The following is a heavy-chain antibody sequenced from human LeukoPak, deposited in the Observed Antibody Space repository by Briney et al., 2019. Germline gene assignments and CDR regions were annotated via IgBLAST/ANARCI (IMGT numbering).Heavy chain of an antibody. CDR2: IGGSGGST. CDR1: GFTFRSYA. CDR3: ASNDYGDSYGMDV. Sequence: GGSLRLSCAASGFTFRSYAMSWVRQAPGKGLEWVSAIGGSGGSTYYADSVKGRFTISRDNSKNTLYLQMNSLRAEDTAVYYCASNDYGDSYGMDVWGQGTTVTVSS. D-gene: IGHD4-17*01. J-gene: IGHJ6*02. V-gene: IGHV3-23*01.